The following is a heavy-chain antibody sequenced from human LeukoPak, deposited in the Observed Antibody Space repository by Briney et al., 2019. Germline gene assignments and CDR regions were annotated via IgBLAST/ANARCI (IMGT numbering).Heavy chain of an antibody. Sequence: GGSLRLSCAASGFTFSSYAMSWVRQAPGKGLEWVSSISSSSSYIYYADSVKGRFTISRDNAKNSLYLQMNSLRAEDTAVYYCAIHSGEWWGYWGQGTLVTVSS. J-gene: IGHJ4*02. CDR2: ISSSSSYI. CDR1: GFTFSSYA. V-gene: IGHV3-21*01. D-gene: IGHD2-15*01. CDR3: AIHSGEWWGY.